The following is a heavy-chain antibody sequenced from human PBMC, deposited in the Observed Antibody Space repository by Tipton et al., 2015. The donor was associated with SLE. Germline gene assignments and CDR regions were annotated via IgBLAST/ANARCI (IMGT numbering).Heavy chain of an antibody. CDR2: TYYRSKWYN. Sequence: GLVKPSQTLSLTCAISGDSVSSNSAAWNWIRQSPSRGLEWLGRTYYRSKWYNDYAVSVKSRITINPDTSKNQFSLQLNSVTPEDTAVYYCARANCYDFWSGYLASCPLIDYWGQGTLVTVSS. D-gene: IGHD3-3*01. J-gene: IGHJ4*02. V-gene: IGHV6-1*01. CDR3: ARANCYDFWSGYLASCPLIDY. CDR1: GDSVSSNSAA.